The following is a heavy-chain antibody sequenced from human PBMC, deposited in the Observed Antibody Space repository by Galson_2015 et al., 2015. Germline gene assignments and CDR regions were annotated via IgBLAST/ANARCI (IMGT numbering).Heavy chain of an antibody. V-gene: IGHV3-53*01. CDR2: IYSGGST. CDR1: GFTVSSNY. J-gene: IGHJ5*02. CDR3: ARDARYCSGGSCVQWFDP. Sequence: SLRLSCAASGFTVSSNYMSWARQAPGKGLEWVSVIYSGGSTYYADSVKGRFTISRDNSKNTLYLQMNSLRAEDTAVYYCARDARYCSGGSCVQWFDPWGQGTLVTVSS. D-gene: IGHD2-15*01.